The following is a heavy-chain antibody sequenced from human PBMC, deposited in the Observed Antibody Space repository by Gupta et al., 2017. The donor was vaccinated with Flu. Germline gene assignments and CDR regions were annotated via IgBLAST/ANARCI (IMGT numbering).Heavy chain of an antibody. CDR1: GDSISSRLYF. D-gene: IGHD1-26*01. V-gene: IGHV4-39*01. CDR3: ARHVTILSGSYYFDY. CDR2: FSSSGTT. Sequence: QLLLQESGPGLVKPSETLSLTCSVSGDSISSRLYFWGWIRQSPGKGLEYIGSFSSSGTTYYKPSLKSRVTISADTSKNHFSLKLSSVTAADTAVYYCARHVTILSGSYYFDYWGQGTLVSVSS. J-gene: IGHJ4*02.